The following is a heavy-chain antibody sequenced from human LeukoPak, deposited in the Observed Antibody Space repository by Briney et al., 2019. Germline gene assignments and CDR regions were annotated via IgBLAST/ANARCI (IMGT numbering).Heavy chain of an antibody. V-gene: IGHV1-18*01. CDR1: GYTFSSYG. CDR3: ARGIEYYYDSSGYANPVFDY. D-gene: IGHD3-22*01. J-gene: IGHJ4*02. CDR2: ISAYNGNT. Sequence: GPVKVSCKASGYTFSSYGINWARQAPGQGLEWTGWISAYNGNTNYAQKLQGRVTMTTDTSTSTAYMELRSLRSDDTAVYYCARGIEYYYDSSGYANPVFDYWGQGTLVTVSS.